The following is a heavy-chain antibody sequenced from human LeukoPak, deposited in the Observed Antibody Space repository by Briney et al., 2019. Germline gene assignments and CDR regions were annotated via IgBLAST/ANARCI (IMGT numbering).Heavy chain of an antibody. CDR1: GGSISSYY. J-gene: IGHJ5*02. CDR3: ARDQQDSFDP. CDR2: IYCSGST. D-gene: IGHD3/OR15-3a*01. V-gene: IGHV4-59*12. Sequence: SETLSLTCTVSGGSISSYYWSWIRQPPGKGLEWIGYIYCSGSTNYNPSLKSRVTMSVDTSKNQFSLKLSSVTAADTAVYYCARDQQDSFDPWGQGTLVTVSS.